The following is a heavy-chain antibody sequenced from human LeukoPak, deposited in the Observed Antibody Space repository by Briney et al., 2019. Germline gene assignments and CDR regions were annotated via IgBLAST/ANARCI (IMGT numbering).Heavy chain of an antibody. Sequence: GGSLRLSCAASGFTFSNAWMSWVRQAPGKGLEWVDRIKSKTDGGTTDYAAPVKGRFTISRDDSKNTLYLQMNSLKTEDTAVYFCTTVFQPLGYCSTTGCYPNYWGQGTLVTVSS. CDR3: TTVFQPLGYCSTTGCYPNY. V-gene: IGHV3-15*01. J-gene: IGHJ4*02. D-gene: IGHD2-2*01. CDR1: GFTFSNAW. CDR2: IKSKTDGGTT.